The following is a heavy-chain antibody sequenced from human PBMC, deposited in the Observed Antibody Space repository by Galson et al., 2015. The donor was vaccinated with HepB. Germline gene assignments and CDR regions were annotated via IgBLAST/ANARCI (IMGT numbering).Heavy chain of an antibody. D-gene: IGHD1-26*01. Sequence: SLRLSCAASGFIFSNHYMDWVRQAPGKGLEWVARVRNKASSHTTEYAASVRGRFTISRDDLKNSVYLQMNSLRTEDTALYYCARGGVWGKGTTVTVSS. V-gene: IGHV3-72*01. CDR1: GFIFSNHY. J-gene: IGHJ6*04. CDR3: ARGGV. CDR2: VRNKASSHTT.